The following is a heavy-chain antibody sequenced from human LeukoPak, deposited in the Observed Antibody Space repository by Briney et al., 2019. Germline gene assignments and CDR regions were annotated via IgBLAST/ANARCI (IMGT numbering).Heavy chain of an antibody. D-gene: IGHD1-1*01. CDR2: MNPNSGNT. CDR1: GYTFTSYD. V-gene: IGHV1-8*03. J-gene: IGHJ4*02. Sequence: ASVKVSCKASGYTFTSYDINWVRQATGQGLEWMGWMNPNSGNTGYAQKFQGRVTITRNTSISTAYMELSKLRSEDTAVYYCARGLGNDGIFDFWGQGTLVTDSS. CDR3: ARGLGNDGIFDF.